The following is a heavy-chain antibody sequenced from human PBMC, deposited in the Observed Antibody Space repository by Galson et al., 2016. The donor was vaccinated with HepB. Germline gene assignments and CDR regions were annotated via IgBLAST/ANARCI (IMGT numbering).Heavy chain of an antibody. CDR2: SQHSGTT. CDR3: ARGFGGGGLGY. J-gene: IGHJ4*02. Sequence: SETLSLTCTVSGGSVSSDNYYWTWIRQPPGKGLEWIGFSQHSGTTYYNPSLTSRVTISVDKSKNQVSLKLSSVIAADTAVYYCARGFGGGGLGYWGQGTLVTVSS. D-gene: IGHD3-16*01. V-gene: IGHV4-61*01. CDR1: GGSVSSDNYY.